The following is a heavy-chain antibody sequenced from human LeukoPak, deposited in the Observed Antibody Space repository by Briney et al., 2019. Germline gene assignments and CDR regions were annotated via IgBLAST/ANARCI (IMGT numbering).Heavy chain of an antibody. J-gene: IGHJ4*02. D-gene: IGHD2-15*01. CDR1: GFTFSSYG. Sequence: GGSLRLSCAASGFTFSSYGMHWVRQAPGKGLEWVAVIWYDGSNKYYADSVKGRFTISRDNSKNTLYLQMNSLRAEDTAVYYCIPLGYCSGGSCYDYFDYWGQGTLVTVSS. CDR3: IPLGYCSGGSCYDYFDY. V-gene: IGHV3-33*01. CDR2: IWYDGSNK.